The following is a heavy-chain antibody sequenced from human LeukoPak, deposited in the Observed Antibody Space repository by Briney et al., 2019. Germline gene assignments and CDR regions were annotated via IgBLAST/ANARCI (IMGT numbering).Heavy chain of an antibody. CDR1: GFIFSSFG. Sequence: GGSLRLSCAASGFIFSSFGMHWVRQAPGKGLEWVAFIQDDESNKFYADSVKGRFTISRDNSKNTLFLQMNSLRPEDTALYYCAKQMVERPHYYYMDVWGKGTTVAVSS. J-gene: IGHJ6*03. D-gene: IGHD2-15*01. V-gene: IGHV3-30*02. CDR2: IQDDESNK. CDR3: AKQMVERPHYYYMDV.